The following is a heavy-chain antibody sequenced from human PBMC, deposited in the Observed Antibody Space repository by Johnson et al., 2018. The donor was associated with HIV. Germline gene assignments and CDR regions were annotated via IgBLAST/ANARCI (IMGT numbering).Heavy chain of an antibody. CDR2: IGTAGDT. J-gene: IGHJ3*02. D-gene: IGHD4-17*01. Sequence: VQLVESGGGLVQPGGSLRLSCAASGFTFSSYDMHWVRQETGKGLEWVSTIGTAGDTYYPGSVKGRLTISRENAKNSLFLQINSLRAGDTAVYYWARGESTTGAFDIWGQGTMVTVSS. CDR3: ARGESTTGAFDI. V-gene: IGHV3-13*01. CDR1: GFTFSSYD.